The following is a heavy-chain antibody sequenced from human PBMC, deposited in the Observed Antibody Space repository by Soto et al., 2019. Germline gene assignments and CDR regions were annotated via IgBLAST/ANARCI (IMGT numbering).Heavy chain of an antibody. CDR2: FDPEDGET. D-gene: IGHD3-3*01. CDR3: ATGWAGFLEWSNAAFDI. Sequence: GASVKVSCKVSGYTLTELSMHWVRQAPGKGLEWMGGFDPEDGETIYAHKFQGRVTMTEDTSTDIAYMELSSLRSEDTAVYYCATGWAGFLEWSNAAFDIWGQGNMVTVSS. CDR1: GYTLTELS. J-gene: IGHJ3*02. V-gene: IGHV1-24*01.